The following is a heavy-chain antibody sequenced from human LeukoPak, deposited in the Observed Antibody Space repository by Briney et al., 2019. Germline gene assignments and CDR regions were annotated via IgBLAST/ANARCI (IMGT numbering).Heavy chain of an antibody. J-gene: IGHJ4*02. Sequence: ASVKVSCKASGYTFTSYAMHWVRQAPGQRLEWMGWINAGNGNTKYSQKFQGRVTITRDTSASTAYMELSSLRSEDTAVYYCAREPQGRFGRLAGTYYWGQGTLVTVSS. CDR2: INAGNGNT. V-gene: IGHV1-3*01. CDR1: GYTFTSYA. CDR3: AREPQGRFGRLAGTYY. D-gene: IGHD6-19*01.